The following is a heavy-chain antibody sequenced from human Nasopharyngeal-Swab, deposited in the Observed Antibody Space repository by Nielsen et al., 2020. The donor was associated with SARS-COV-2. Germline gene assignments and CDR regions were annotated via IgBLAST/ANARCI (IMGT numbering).Heavy chain of an antibody. Sequence: GESLKISCAASGFTFSSYGMHWVRQAPGKGLEWVAVISYDGSNKYYADSVKGRFTISRDNAKDSLYLQMNSLRAEDTAVYYCARDSRIQLWLSFDYWGQGTLVTVSS. CDR1: GFTFSSYG. CDR2: ISYDGSNK. CDR3: ARDSRIQLWLSFDY. D-gene: IGHD5-18*01. J-gene: IGHJ4*02. V-gene: IGHV3-30*03.